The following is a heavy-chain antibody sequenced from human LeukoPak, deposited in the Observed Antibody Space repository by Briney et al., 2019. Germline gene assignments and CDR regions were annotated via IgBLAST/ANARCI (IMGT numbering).Heavy chain of an antibody. Sequence: GRSLRLSCAASGFTFDDYAMHWVRQAPGKGLEWVSGISWNSGSIGYADSVKGRFTISRDNAKNSLYLQMNSLRAEDMALYYCAKALYSGYDWYYFDYWGQGTLVTVSS. D-gene: IGHD5-12*01. CDR2: ISWNSGSI. CDR1: GFTFDDYA. CDR3: AKALYSGYDWYYFDY. V-gene: IGHV3-9*03. J-gene: IGHJ4*02.